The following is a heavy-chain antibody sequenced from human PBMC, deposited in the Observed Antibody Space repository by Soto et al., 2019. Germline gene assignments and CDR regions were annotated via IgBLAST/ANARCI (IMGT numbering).Heavy chain of an antibody. Sequence: EVQLVESGGGLVQPGGSLRLSCAASGFTFNSCWMHWVRQAPGKGLVWVSQIENDGSSARYADSVKGRFSVSRDNAKSTLYLQMNSLRDEDTAVYYCVRDWFGKSNWGQGTLVTVSS. CDR3: VRDWFGKSN. J-gene: IGHJ4*02. CDR1: GFTFNSCW. V-gene: IGHV3-74*01. D-gene: IGHD3-10*01. CDR2: IENDGSSA.